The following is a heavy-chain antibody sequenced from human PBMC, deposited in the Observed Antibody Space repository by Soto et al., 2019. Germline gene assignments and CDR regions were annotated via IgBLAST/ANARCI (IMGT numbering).Heavy chain of an antibody. CDR3: ATHSMTTVTSFDY. CDR1: GYTFTSYY. V-gene: IGHV1-46*01. J-gene: IGHJ4*02. Sequence: QVQLVQSGAEVKKPGASVKVSCKASGYTFTSYYMHWVRQAPGQGLEWMGIINPSGGSTSYAQKFPGRVTMTRDTSTSTVYMELSSLRSEDTAVYYCATHSMTTVTSFDYWGQGTLVTVSS. D-gene: IGHD4-17*01. CDR2: INPSGGST.